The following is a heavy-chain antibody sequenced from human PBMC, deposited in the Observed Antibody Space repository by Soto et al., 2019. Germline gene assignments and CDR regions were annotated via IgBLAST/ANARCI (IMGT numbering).Heavy chain of an antibody. Sequence: GGSLTLSCAASGFTFSSCAMCWVRQAPGKGLEWVSAVSGSGGSTYYADPVKGRFTISRNNSKNTLYLQMNRLRAEDTAVYYCAKAAMVRGVIYYGMDVWGQGTTVTVSS. CDR3: AKAAMVRGVIYYGMDV. CDR1: GFTFSSCA. V-gene: IGHV3-23*01. J-gene: IGHJ6*02. CDR2: VSGSGGST. D-gene: IGHD3-10*01.